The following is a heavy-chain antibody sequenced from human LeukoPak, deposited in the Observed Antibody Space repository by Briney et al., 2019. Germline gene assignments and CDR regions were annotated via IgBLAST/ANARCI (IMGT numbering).Heavy chain of an antibody. CDR1: GFTFNSYG. D-gene: IGHD1-20*01. J-gene: IGHJ4*02. Sequence: GGSLRLSCAASGFTFNSYGMHWVRQAPGKGLEWVAFIRYDGSNKYYADSVKGRFTISRDNAKNSLYLQMNSLRAEDTAVYYCARDESLTGTGLDYWGQGTLVTVSS. CDR2: IRYDGSNK. CDR3: ARDESLTGTGLDY. V-gene: IGHV3-30*02.